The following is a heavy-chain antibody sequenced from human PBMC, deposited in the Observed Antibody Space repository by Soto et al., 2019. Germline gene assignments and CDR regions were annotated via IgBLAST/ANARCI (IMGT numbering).Heavy chain of an antibody. CDR3: AKGVGYYPNYFDY. V-gene: IGHV3-23*01. CDR2: ISGSGGST. D-gene: IGHD3-22*01. J-gene: IGHJ4*02. CDR1: GFTFSSYA. Sequence: VGSLRLSCAASGFTFSSYAMSWVRQAPGKGLEWVSAISGSGGSTYYADSAKGRFTISRDNSKNTLYLQMNSLRAEDTAVYYCAKGVGYYPNYFDYWGQGTLVTVSS.